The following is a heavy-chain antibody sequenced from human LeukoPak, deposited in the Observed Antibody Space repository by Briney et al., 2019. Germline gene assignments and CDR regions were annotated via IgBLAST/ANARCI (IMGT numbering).Heavy chain of an antibody. Sequence: ASVTVSRKSSGYIFTSYGFSGVRQAPGQGLEGMGWISAYTGNTNYAQKLQGRVTMTTDTSTSTAYMELRSLRSDDTAVYYCARDPSESGFYSDIWGQGTMVTVSS. CDR2: ISAYTGNT. D-gene: IGHD2-15*01. J-gene: IGHJ3*02. CDR3: ARDPSESGFYSDI. CDR1: GYIFTSYG. V-gene: IGHV1-18*01.